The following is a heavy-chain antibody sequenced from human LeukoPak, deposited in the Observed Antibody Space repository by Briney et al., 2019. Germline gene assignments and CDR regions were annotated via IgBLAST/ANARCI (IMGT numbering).Heavy chain of an antibody. V-gene: IGHV4-59*01. CDR3: AGARSYYFDY. CDR2: IYYSGST. CDR1: GGSISSYY. Sequence: PSETLSLTCTVSGGSISSYYWSWIRQPPGKGLEWIGYIYYSGSTNYNPSLKSRVTISVDTSKNQFSLKLSSVTAADTAVYYCAGARSYYFDYWGQGTLVTVSS. J-gene: IGHJ4*02.